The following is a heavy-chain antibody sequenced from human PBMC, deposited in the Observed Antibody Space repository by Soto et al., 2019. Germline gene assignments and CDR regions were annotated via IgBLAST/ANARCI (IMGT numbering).Heavy chain of an antibody. J-gene: IGHJ4*02. V-gene: IGHV2-5*02. CDR3: AHLHYYGSGSYGLV. Sequence: QITLKESGPPLVKPTQTLTLTCTFSGFSLSTSGVGVGWIRQPPGKALEWLALIYWDDDKRYSPSLKSRLTITKDTSKNQVVLTMTNMDPVDTATYYWAHLHYYGSGSYGLVWGQGTLVTVSS. CDR1: GFSLSTSGVG. D-gene: IGHD3-10*01. CDR2: IYWDDDK.